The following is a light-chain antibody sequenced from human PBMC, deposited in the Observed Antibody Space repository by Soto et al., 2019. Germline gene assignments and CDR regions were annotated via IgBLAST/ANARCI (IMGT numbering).Light chain of an antibody. V-gene: IGKV3-15*01. CDR3: QQYFEWPPMP. CDR1: ETVATN. J-gene: IGKJ1*01. CDR2: GAS. Sequence: VMTQSPATLSVSPGERATLSCWASETVATNLAWYQQKPGQAPRLLISGASTRAAGISDRFRGSGSGTEFTLNISSLRSEDSAIYYCQQYFEWPPMPFGQGTKVEI.